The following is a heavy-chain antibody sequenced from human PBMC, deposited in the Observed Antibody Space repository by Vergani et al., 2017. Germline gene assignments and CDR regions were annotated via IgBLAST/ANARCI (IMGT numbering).Heavy chain of an antibody. V-gene: IGHV4-38-2*02. CDR2: IYNSGST. D-gene: IGHD6-13*01. Sequence: QVQLQESGPGLVKPSETLSLTCNVSGYSISSGYYWGWIRQPPGKGLEWIGSIYNSGSTYDNPSLKSRVTISVDTSKNQFSLKLSSVTAADTAVYYCARGLAAAGTKQYNXFDPWGQGTLVTVSS. J-gene: IGHJ5*02. CDR3: ARGLAAAGTKQYNXFDP. CDR1: GYSISSGYY.